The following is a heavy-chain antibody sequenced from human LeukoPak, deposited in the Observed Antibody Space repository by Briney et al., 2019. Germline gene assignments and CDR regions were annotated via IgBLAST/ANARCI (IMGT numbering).Heavy chain of an antibody. CDR2: INPNSGGT. V-gene: IGHV1-2*02. CDR1: GYTFTGYY. J-gene: IGHJ4*02. D-gene: IGHD4-17*01. Sequence: ASVKVSCKASGYTFTGYYMHWVRQAPGQGLEWMGWINPNSGGTNYAQKFQGRVTMTRDTSISTAYMEPSRLRSDDTAVYYCARWQLYGDYEFDYWGQGTLVTVSS. CDR3: ARWQLYGDYEFDY.